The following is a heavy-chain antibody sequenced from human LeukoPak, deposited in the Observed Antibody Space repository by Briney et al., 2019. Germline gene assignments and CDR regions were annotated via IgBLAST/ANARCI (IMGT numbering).Heavy chain of an antibody. CDR2: IWYDGSNK. CDR3: ARDRYSSGWYGVFDY. D-gene: IGHD6-19*01. J-gene: IGHJ4*02. CDR1: GFTFSSYG. V-gene: IGHV3-33*01. Sequence: GGSLRPSCAASGFTFSSYGMHWVRQAPGKGLEWVAVIWYDGSNKYYADSVKGRFTISRDNSKNTLYLQMNSLRAEDTAVYYCARDRYSSGWYGVFDYWGQGTLVTVSS.